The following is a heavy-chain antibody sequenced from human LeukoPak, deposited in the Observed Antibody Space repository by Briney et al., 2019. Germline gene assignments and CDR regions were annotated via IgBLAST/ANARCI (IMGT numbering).Heavy chain of an antibody. D-gene: IGHD4-17*01. CDR2: ISYDGSNK. CDR3: ARDEDYGDYVRYYYYGMDV. Sequence: PGRSLRLSCAASGFTFSSYAMHWVRQAPGKGLEWVAVISYDGSNKYYADSVKGRFTISRDNSKNTLYLQMNSLRAEDTAVYYCARDEDYGDYVRYYYYGMDVWGKGTTATVSS. CDR1: GFTFSSYA. J-gene: IGHJ6*04. V-gene: IGHV3-30*04.